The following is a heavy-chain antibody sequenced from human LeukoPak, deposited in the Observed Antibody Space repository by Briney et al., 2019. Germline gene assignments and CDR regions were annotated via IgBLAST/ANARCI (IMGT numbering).Heavy chain of an antibody. CDR3: AGGNHHTTGPYYFYY. Sequence: SETLSLTCTVSGGTIRTLYWSWIRQTPGKGLEWIGYFYHTGSTNYNPSLKSRVIMSLDTAESQFSLKLCSVTAADTAVYYCAGGNHHTTGPYYFYYWGQGTLVTVSS. J-gene: IGHJ4*02. CDR2: FYHTGST. V-gene: IGHV4-59*11. D-gene: IGHD2/OR15-2a*01. CDR1: GGTIRTLY.